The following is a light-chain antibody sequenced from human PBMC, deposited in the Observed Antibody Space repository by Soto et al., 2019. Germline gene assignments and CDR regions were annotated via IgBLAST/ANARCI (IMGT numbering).Light chain of an antibody. CDR2: GAS. Sequence: EIVMTQSPATLSVSPGERATLSCRASQSVSSNLAWYQQKPGQAPRLLIYGASTRATGIPARFSGSGSGTEFTLTISSLQSEDFAVYYCQQYNNWFSYTFCQGTKLEIK. CDR1: QSVSSN. J-gene: IGKJ2*01. CDR3: QQYNNWFSYT. V-gene: IGKV3-15*01.